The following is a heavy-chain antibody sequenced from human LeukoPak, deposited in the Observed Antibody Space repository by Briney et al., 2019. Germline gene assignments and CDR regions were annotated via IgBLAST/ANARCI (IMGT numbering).Heavy chain of an antibody. CDR3: AKSAYLKGYCSSTSCYPGDYFDY. Sequence: PGGSLRLSCAASGFTFSSYSMNWVRQAPGKGLEWVSSISSSSSYIYYADSVKGRFTISRDNSKNTLYLQMNSLRAEDTAVYYCAKSAYLKGYCSSTSCYPGDYFDYWGQGTLVTVSS. V-gene: IGHV3-21*01. CDR1: GFTFSSYS. CDR2: ISSSSSYI. J-gene: IGHJ4*02. D-gene: IGHD2-2*01.